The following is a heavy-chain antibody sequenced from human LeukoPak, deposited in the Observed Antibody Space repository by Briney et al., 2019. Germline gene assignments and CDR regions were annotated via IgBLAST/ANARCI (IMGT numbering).Heavy chain of an antibody. CDR3: VLTFAPRSYYGMDV. CDR1: GFTFSSYG. Sequence: GGSLRLSCAASGFTFSSYGMHWVRQAPGKGLEWVAVISYDGSNKYCADSVKGRFTISRDNSKNTLYLQMNSLRAEDTAVYYCVLTFAPRSYYGMDVWGQGTTVTVSS. J-gene: IGHJ6*02. V-gene: IGHV3-30*03. CDR2: ISYDGSNK.